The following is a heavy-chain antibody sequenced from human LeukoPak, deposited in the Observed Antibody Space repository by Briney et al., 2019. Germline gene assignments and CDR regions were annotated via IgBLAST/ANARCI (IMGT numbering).Heavy chain of an antibody. J-gene: IGHJ4*02. CDR2: IYPRDSDT. V-gene: IGHV5-51*01. CDR1: GYSFTSYW. D-gene: IGHD4-17*01. CDR3: ARPGYYGDYSFDF. Sequence: ESLKISCKGSGYSFTSYWIAWVRQMPGKGLEWMGSIYPRDSDTRYSPSFQGQVTISADKSISTAYLQWSSLKASDTAMYYCARPGYYGDYSFDFWGQGTLVTVSS.